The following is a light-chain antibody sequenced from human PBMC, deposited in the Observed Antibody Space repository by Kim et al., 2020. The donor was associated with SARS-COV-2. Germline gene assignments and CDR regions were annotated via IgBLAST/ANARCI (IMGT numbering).Light chain of an antibody. J-gene: IGLJ3*02. CDR2: EVT. Sequence: SALTQPASVSGSPGQSITISCTGTSTDYVSWYQQHPGKAPQLIIYEVTNRPSGVSTRFSGSKSDKTASLTISGLQADDEADYYCCSYTGSTRVFGGGTQLTVL. CDR1: STDY. V-gene: IGLV2-14*01. CDR3: CSYTGSTRV.